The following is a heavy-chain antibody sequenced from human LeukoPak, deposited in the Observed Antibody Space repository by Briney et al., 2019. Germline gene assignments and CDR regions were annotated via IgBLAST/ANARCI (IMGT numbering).Heavy chain of an antibody. J-gene: IGHJ6*03. CDR3: ARGFRTIFGVVINYMDV. Sequence: SETPSLTCAVYGGSFSGYYWSWIRQPPGKGLEWIGEINHSGSTNYNPSLKSRVTISVDTSKNQFSLKLSSVTAADTAVYYCARGFRTIFGVVINYMDVWGKGTTVTVSS. V-gene: IGHV4-34*01. CDR1: GGSFSGYY. CDR2: INHSGST. D-gene: IGHD3-3*01.